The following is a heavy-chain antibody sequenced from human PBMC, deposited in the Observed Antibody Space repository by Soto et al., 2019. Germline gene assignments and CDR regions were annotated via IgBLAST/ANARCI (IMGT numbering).Heavy chain of an antibody. D-gene: IGHD1-26*01. J-gene: IGHJ2*01. V-gene: IGHV4-39*01. CDR3: ARTGPEVGATGWYFDL. CDR2: IYYSGST. CDR1: GGSISSSSYY. Sequence: QLQLQESGPGLVKPSETLSLTCTVSGGSISSSSYYWGWIRQPPGKGLEWIGSIYYSGSTYYNPSLKSRVTISVDTSKNQFSLKLSSVTAADTAVYYCARTGPEVGATGWYFDLWGRGTLVTVSS.